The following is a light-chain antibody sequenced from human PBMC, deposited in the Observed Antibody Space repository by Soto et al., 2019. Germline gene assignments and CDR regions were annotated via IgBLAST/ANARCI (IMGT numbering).Light chain of an antibody. CDR3: QQCTGAQWK. J-gene: IGKJ1*01. CDR2: AAS. V-gene: IGKV1-27*01. CDR1: QDISNY. Sequence: DIQMTQSPSSLSASVGDRVTITCRASQDISNYLAWYQQKPGKVPKPLIYAASTLQSGVPSRFSGTGSGTDFTLTISSLQPGDVETYYCQQCTGAQWKFRKGTKVNI.